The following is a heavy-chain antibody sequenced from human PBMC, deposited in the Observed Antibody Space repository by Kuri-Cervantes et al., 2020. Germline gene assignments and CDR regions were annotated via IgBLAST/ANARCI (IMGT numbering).Heavy chain of an antibody. J-gene: IGHJ6*03. V-gene: IGHV4-34*01. CDR2: INHSGST. Sequence: SETLSLTCAVYGGSFSGYYWSWIHQPPGKGLEWIGEINHSGSTNYNPSLKSRVTISVDTSKNQFSLKLSSVTAADTAVYYCARPYYYYYYMDVWGKGTTVTVSS. CDR1: GGSFSGYY. CDR3: ARPYYYYYYMDV.